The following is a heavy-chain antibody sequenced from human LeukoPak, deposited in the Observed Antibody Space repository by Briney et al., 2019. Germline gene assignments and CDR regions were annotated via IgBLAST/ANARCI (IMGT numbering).Heavy chain of an antibody. CDR1: GYTFTSYY. D-gene: IGHD6-19*01. CDR3: ASYSSGWKTNTLRFDY. V-gene: IGHV1-46*01. CDR2: INPSGGST. J-gene: IGHJ4*02. Sequence: ASVKVSCKASGYTFTSYYMHWVRQAPGQGLEWMGIINPSGGSTSYAQKFQGRVTMTRDTSTSTVYMELSSLRSEDTAVYYCASYSSGWKTNTLRFDYWGQGTLVTVSS.